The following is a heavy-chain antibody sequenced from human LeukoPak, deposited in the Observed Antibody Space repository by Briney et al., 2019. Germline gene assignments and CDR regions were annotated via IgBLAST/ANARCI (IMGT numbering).Heavy chain of an antibody. CDR3: ARDRFGERTFEK. Sequence: GGSLRLSCAASGFAFSNFDMLWVRQSPRKDLEWVARILVNGDTDHGASVEGRFTISRENAKNYVYLQMNSLRGGDTAVYFCARDRFGERTFEKWGQGTMVTVSS. D-gene: IGHD3-10*01. V-gene: IGHV3-13*01. CDR2: ILVNGDT. J-gene: IGHJ3*02. CDR1: GFAFSNFD.